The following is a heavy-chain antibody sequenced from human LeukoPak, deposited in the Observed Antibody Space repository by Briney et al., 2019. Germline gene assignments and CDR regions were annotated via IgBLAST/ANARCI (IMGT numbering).Heavy chain of an antibody. J-gene: IGHJ6*02. V-gene: IGHV3-23*01. CDR3: AKGGYGDYPVRRYYYYGMDV. D-gene: IGHD4-17*01. CDR1: GFTFSSYA. CDR2: ISGSGGST. Sequence: PGGSLRLSCAASGFTFSSYAMSWVRQAPGKGLEWVSAISGSGGSTYYADSVKGRFTISRDNSKSTLYLQMNSLRAEDTAVYYCAKGGYGDYPVRRYYYYGMDVWGQGTTVTVSS.